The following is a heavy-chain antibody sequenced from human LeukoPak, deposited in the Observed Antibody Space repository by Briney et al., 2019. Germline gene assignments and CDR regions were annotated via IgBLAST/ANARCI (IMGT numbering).Heavy chain of an antibody. CDR3: ARYITVGATCQHFDY. CDR2: INPNSGGT. J-gene: IGHJ4*02. Sequence: GASVKVSCKASGYTFTGYYMHWVRQAPGQGLEWMGRINPNSGGTNYAQKFQGRVTMTRDTSISTAYMELSRLRSDDTAVYYCARYITVGATCQHFDYWGQGTLVTVSS. V-gene: IGHV1-2*06. D-gene: IGHD1-26*01. CDR1: GYTFTGYY.